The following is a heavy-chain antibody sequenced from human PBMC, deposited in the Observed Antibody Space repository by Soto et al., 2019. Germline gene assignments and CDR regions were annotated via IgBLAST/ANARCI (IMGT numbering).Heavy chain of an antibody. CDR3: ARESYSVYGDLDY. J-gene: IGHJ4*02. CDR2: ISSSSSYI. CDR1: GFTFSSYS. V-gene: IGHV3-21*01. D-gene: IGHD5-12*01. Sequence: LRLSCAASGFTFSSYSMNWVRQAPGKGLEWVSSISSSSSYIYYADSVKGRFTISRDNAKNSLYLQMNSLRAEDTAVYYCARESYSVYGDLDYWGQGTLVTVAS.